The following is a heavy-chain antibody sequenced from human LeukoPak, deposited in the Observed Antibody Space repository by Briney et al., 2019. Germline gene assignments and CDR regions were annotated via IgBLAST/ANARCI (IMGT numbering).Heavy chain of an antibody. D-gene: IGHD2-15*01. CDR1: GFTISSNY. V-gene: IGHV3-53*01. Sequence: GGSLRLSCAASGFTISSNYMSWVGQAPGKGREGGSVIYSGGSTYYADSVKGRFTISRDNSKNTLYLQMNSLRAEDTAVYYCARGILGYCSGGSCLNYFDYWGQGTLVTVSS. CDR3: ARGILGYCSGGSCLNYFDY. J-gene: IGHJ4*02. CDR2: IYSGGST.